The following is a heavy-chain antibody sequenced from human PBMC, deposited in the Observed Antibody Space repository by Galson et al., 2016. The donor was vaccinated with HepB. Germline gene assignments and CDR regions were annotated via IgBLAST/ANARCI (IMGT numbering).Heavy chain of an antibody. V-gene: IGHV5-51*01. J-gene: IGHJ6*02. D-gene: IGHD5-12*01. Sequence: QSGAEVTKPGESLKISCKGSGYKFTTYWIAWVRQMPGKGLEWMGIIYPGDSDTRYRPSFQGQVTISVDKSISTAYLQWSSLKASDTAMYYCARRGYDSGGMDVWGQGTTITVSS. CDR3: ARRGYDSGGMDV. CDR2: IYPGDSDT. CDR1: GYKFTTYW.